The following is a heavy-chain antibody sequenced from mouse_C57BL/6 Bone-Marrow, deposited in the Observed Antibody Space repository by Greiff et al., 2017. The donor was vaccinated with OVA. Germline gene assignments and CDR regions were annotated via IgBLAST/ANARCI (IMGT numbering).Heavy chain of an antibody. CDR3: ARRRTVVADY. CDR1: GYTFTSYW. D-gene: IGHD1-1*01. V-gene: IGHV1-64*01. CDR2: IHPNSGST. Sequence: QVQLKQPGAELVKPGASVKLSCKASGYTFTSYWMHWVKQRPGQGLEWIGMIHPNSGSTNYNEKFKSKATLTVDKSSSTAYMQLSSLTSEDSAVYYCARRRTVVADYWGQGTTLTVSS. J-gene: IGHJ2*01.